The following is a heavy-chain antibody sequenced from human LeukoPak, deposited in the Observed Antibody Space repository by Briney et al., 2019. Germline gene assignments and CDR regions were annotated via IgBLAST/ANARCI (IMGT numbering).Heavy chain of an antibody. Sequence: GGSLRLSCTVSGFTVSSNSMSWVRQAPGKGLEWVSAISGSGGSTYYADSVKGRFTISRDNSKNTLYLQMNSLRAEDTAVYYCAKDIAGYSIYYFDYWGQGTLVTVSS. CDR2: ISGSGGST. V-gene: IGHV3-23*01. D-gene: IGHD6-13*01. CDR3: AKDIAGYSIYYFDY. J-gene: IGHJ4*02. CDR1: GFTVSSNS.